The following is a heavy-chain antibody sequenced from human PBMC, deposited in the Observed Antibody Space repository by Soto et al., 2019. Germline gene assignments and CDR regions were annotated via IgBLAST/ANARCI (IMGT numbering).Heavy chain of an antibody. D-gene: IGHD1-26*01. J-gene: IGHJ4*02. CDR2: ISGYNGDI. Sequence: QVHLVQSGGEVKKPGASVKVSCKASGYTFNRHGITWVRQAPGQGLEWMGWISGYNGDINYEQKFQGRVTLSSGTLTSTVYLELKSLRFDDTAVYYCARVRIVGAREIDFWGQGTLVTVSS. CDR3: ARVRIVGAREIDF. V-gene: IGHV1-18*04. CDR1: GYTFNRHG.